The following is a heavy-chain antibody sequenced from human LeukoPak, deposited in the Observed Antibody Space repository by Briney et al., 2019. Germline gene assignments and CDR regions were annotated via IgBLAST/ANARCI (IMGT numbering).Heavy chain of an antibody. D-gene: IGHD5-18*01. CDR3: ARKINRDTAMDH. CDR1: GGSISSYH. J-gene: IGHJ4*02. Sequence: SETLSLTCTVSGGSISSYHWSWIRQPPGKGLEWIGYIYYSGSTNYNPSLKSRVTISVDTSKNQFSLKLSSVTAADTAVYYCARKINRDTAMDHWGQGTLVTVSS. V-gene: IGHV4-59*01. CDR2: IYYSGST.